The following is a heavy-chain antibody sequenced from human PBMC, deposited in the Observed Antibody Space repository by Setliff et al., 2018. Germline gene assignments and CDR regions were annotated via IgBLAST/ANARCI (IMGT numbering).Heavy chain of an antibody. J-gene: IGHJ4*02. V-gene: IGHV3-48*04. CDR1: GFTFSTYA. Sequence: PGGSLRLSCAASGFTFSTYAMNWLRQAPGKGLEWVSYISSSSGTIYYADSVKGRFTISRDNAKKSVDLQMNSLRAEDTAVYYCATKAVAGTGGQGTLVTVS. CDR2: ISSSSGTI. CDR3: ATKAVAGT. D-gene: IGHD6-19*01.